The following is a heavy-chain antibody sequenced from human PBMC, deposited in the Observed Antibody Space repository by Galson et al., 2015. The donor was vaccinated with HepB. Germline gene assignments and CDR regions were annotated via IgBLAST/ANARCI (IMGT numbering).Heavy chain of an antibody. Sequence: SLRLSCAASGFTFSSYGMHWVRQAPGKGLEWVAVISYDGSNKYYADSVKGRFTISRDNSKNTLYLQMNSLRAEDTAVYYCAKVAYSNYVGLFDYWGQGTLVTVSS. CDR1: GFTFSSYG. D-gene: IGHD4-11*01. CDR3: AKVAYSNYVGLFDY. V-gene: IGHV3-30*18. J-gene: IGHJ4*02. CDR2: ISYDGSNK.